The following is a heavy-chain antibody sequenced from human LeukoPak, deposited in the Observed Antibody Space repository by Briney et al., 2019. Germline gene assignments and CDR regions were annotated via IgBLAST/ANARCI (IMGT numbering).Heavy chain of an antibody. D-gene: IGHD4-17*01. CDR2: INPSGGST. CDR1: GYTFTSYG. CDR3: ARDRVWVTTFRFDY. J-gene: IGHJ4*02. V-gene: IGHV1-46*01. Sequence: ASVKVSCKASGYTFTSYGISWVRQAPGQGLEWMGIINPSGGSTSYAQKFQGRVTMTRDTSTSTVYMELSSLRSEDTAVYYCARDRVWVTTFRFDYWGQGTLVTVSS.